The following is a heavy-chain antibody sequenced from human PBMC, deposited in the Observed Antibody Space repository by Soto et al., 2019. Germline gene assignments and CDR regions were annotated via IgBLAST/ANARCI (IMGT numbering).Heavy chain of an antibody. Sequence: SETLSLTCTVSGGSISSYYWSWIRQPPGKGLEWIGYIYYSGSTNYNPSLKSRVTISVDTSKNQFSLKLSSVTAADTAVYYCAREVNRPDILTGYNWFDPWGQGTLVTVSS. CDR1: GGSISSYY. CDR2: IYYSGST. J-gene: IGHJ5*02. V-gene: IGHV4-59*01. D-gene: IGHD3-9*01. CDR3: AREVNRPDILTGYNWFDP.